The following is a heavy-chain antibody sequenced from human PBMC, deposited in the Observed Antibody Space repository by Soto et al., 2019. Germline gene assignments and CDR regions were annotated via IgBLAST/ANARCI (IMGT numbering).Heavy chain of an antibody. D-gene: IGHD6-6*01. CDR2: IIPIFGTA. Sequence: ASVKVSCKASGGTFSSYAISWVRQAPGQGLEWMGGIIPIFGTANYAQKFQGRVTITADESTSTAYMELSSLRSEDTAVYYCARDRNPGAAHQPGPWFDPWGQGTLVTVSS. CDR1: GGTFSSYA. J-gene: IGHJ5*02. V-gene: IGHV1-69*13. CDR3: ARDRNPGAAHQPGPWFDP.